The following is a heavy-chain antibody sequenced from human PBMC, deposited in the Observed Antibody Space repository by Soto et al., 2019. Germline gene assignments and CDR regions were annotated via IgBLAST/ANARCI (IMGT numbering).Heavy chain of an antibody. D-gene: IGHD2-15*01. J-gene: IGHJ4*02. CDR2: LYYSGNT. CDR3: ARVGGVAARTFDY. CDR1: GGSISPFY. Sequence: LSRTCTVSGGSISPFYWSWVRQPPGKGLEWIGYLYYSGNTNYNPSLKSRVTISVDASKNQVSLRLTSVTAADTAVYYCARVGGVAARTFDYWGQGTVVTVSS. V-gene: IGHV4-59*01.